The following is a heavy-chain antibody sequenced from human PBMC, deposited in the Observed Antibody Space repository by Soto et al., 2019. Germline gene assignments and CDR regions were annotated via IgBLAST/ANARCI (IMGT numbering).Heavy chain of an antibody. CDR2: IYTSGST. D-gene: IGHD3-10*01. CDR1: GGSISSYY. J-gene: IGHJ6*02. V-gene: IGHV4-4*07. Sequence: SETLSLTCTVSGGSISSYYWSWIRQPAGKGLEWIGRIYTSGSTNYNPSLKSRVTMSVDTSKNQFSLKLXXXXAADTAVYYCAREGATMVRGVIITPYYYYGMDVWGQGTTVTVSS. CDR3: AREGATMVRGVIITPYYYYGMDV.